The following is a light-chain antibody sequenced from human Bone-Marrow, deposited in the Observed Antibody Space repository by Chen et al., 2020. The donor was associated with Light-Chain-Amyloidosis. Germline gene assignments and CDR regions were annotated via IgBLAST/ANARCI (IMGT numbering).Light chain of an antibody. CDR2: AAS. CDR3: QQANSFPSLT. V-gene: IGKV1-12*02. CDR1: QSISTW. J-gene: IGKJ4*01. Sequence: DIQMTQFPSTLSASVGDRVTITCRASQSISTWLAWYQQKPGKAPKLLIFAASNLQSGVPSRFSGSGSGTDFTLTISSLQPDDFATYYCQQANSFPSLTFGGGTIVEMK.